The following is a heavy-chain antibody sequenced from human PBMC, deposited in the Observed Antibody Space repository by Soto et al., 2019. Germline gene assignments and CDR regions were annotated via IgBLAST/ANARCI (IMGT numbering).Heavy chain of an antibody. V-gene: IGHV1-24*01. Sequence: ASVKVSCKVSGYTLTELSMHWVRQAPGKGLEWMGGFDPEDGETIYAQKFQGRVTMTEDTSTDTAYMELSSLRSEDTAVYYCATDQPMTHYGDYPVTGWFDPWGQGTLVTVSS. CDR2: FDPEDGET. CDR3: ATDQPMTHYGDYPVTGWFDP. J-gene: IGHJ5*02. D-gene: IGHD4-17*01. CDR1: GYTLTELS.